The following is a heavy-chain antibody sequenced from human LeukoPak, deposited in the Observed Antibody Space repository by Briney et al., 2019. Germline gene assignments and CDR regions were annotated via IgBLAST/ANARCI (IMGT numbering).Heavy chain of an antibody. D-gene: IGHD2-15*01. V-gene: IGHV3-30*09. CDR2: ISSDGSLT. CDR1: GFTLSDHA. J-gene: IGHJ4*02. CDR3: ARDLVVGYQVGFDY. Sequence: EESLRLSCAASGFTLSDHAMHWVRQTPDKGLEWLAVISSDGSLTNYAESLKARFAISRDNSKNTLYLQMNSLRAEDTAVYYCARDLVVGYQVGFDYWGQGALVTVSS.